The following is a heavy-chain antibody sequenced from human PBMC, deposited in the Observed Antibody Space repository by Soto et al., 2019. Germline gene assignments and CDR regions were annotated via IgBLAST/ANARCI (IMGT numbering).Heavy chain of an antibody. CDR2: IRQDGGEK. D-gene: IGHD2-21*02. Sequence: GGSLRLSCAASGFTLSSYYMSWVRQAPGRGLEWVANIRQDGGEKYSVDSVKGRFTISRDNAKNSVYLQMNSLRADDTAVYYCATSLCGGDCYFEHWGQGPLVTVSS. CDR3: ATSLCGGDCYFEH. J-gene: IGHJ4*02. CDR1: GFTLSSYY. V-gene: IGHV3-7*01.